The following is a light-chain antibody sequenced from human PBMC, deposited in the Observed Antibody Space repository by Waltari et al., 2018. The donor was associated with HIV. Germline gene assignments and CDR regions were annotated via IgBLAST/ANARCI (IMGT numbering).Light chain of an antibody. CDR2: LNSDGRH. Sequence: QLVLTQSPSAPASLGASVKLTCTLSSGHSSYDIAWPQQQPEKGPRYLMNLNSDGRHSKGDGIPDRFSGSSSGAERYLTISTLQSEDEADYYCQTWGTGILVFGGGTKLTVL. CDR1: SGHSSYD. J-gene: IGLJ3*02. CDR3: QTWGTGILV. V-gene: IGLV4-69*01.